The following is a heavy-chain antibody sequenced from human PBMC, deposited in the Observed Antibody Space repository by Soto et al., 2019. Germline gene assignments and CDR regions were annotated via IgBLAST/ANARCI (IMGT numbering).Heavy chain of an antibody. CDR2: IIPIFGTA. J-gene: IGHJ3*02. CDR3: AREEYSSSSGLVYAFDI. D-gene: IGHD6-6*01. Sequence: QVQLVQSGAEVKKPGSSVKVSCKASGGTFSSYAISWVRQAPGQGLEWMGGIIPIFGTANYAQKLQGRVTITADESTSTDYMELSSLRSEDTAVYYCAREEYSSSSGLVYAFDIWGQGTMVTVSS. V-gene: IGHV1-69*01. CDR1: GGTFSSYA.